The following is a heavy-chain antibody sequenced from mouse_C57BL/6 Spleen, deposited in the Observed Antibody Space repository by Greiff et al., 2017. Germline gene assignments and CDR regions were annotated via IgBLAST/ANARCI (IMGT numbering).Heavy chain of an antibody. D-gene: IGHD1-1*01. V-gene: IGHV5-16*01. CDR1: GFTFSDYY. CDR2: INYDGSST. CDR3: ARGSLYGGYAMDD. Sequence: EVMLVESEGGLVQPGSSMKLSCTASGFTFSDYYMAWVRQVPEKGLEWVANINYDGSSTYYLDSLKSRFIISRDNAKNILYLQMSSLKSEDTATYYCARGSLYGGYAMDDWGQGTSVTVAS. J-gene: IGHJ4*01.